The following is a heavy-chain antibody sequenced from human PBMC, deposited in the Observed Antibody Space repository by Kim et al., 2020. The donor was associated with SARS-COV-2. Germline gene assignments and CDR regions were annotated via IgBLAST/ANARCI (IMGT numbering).Heavy chain of an antibody. CDR3: ARDGFAYYGSGSYYNY. CDR2: ISYDGSNK. Sequence: GGSLRLSCAASGFTFSSYGMHWVRQAPGKGLEWVAVISYDGSNKYYADSVKGRFTISRDNSKNTLYLQMNSLRAEDTAVYYCARDGFAYYGSGSYYNYWGQGTLVTVSS. D-gene: IGHD3-10*01. V-gene: IGHV3-33*05. J-gene: IGHJ4*02. CDR1: GFTFSSYG.